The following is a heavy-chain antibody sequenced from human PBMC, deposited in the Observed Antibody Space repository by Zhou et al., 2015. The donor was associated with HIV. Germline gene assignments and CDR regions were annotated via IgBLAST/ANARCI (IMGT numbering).Heavy chain of an antibody. Sequence: QVQLVQSGAEVKKPGSSVKVSCQASGGTFSSFTITWVRQAPGQGLEWMGRIIPILGIANYAQKFQGRVTITADKSTSTAYMELSSLRSEDTAVYYCARDRRIQLWSEKQGAVRAYYYYGMDVWGQGTTVTVSS. J-gene: IGHJ6*02. D-gene: IGHD5-18*01. CDR3: ARDRRIQLWSEKQGAVRAYYYYGMDV. CDR1: GGTFSSFT. CDR2: IIPILGIA. V-gene: IGHV1-69*08.